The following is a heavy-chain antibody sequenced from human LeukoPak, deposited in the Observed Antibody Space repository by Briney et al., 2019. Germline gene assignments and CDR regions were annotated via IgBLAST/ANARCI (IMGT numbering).Heavy chain of an antibody. J-gene: IGHJ4*02. CDR3: ARAHQYSSSFYPLLNFDY. Sequence: ASVKVSCKASGYTFTGYYMHWVRQAPGQGLEWMGRVNPNSGGTNYAQKFQGRVTMTRDTSISTAYMEPSRLRSDDTAVYYCARAHQYSSSFYPLLNFDYWGQGTLVTVSS. CDR2: VNPNSGGT. CDR1: GYTFTGYY. D-gene: IGHD6-6*01. V-gene: IGHV1-2*06.